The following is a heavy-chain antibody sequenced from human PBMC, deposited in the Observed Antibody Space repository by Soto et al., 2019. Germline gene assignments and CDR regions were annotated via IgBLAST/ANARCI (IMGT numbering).Heavy chain of an antibody. CDR1: GGTFSSYA. D-gene: IGHD2-15*01. J-gene: IGHJ6*02. CDR2: IIPIFGTA. V-gene: IGHV1-69*13. CDR3: ASVETQRYYYGMDV. Sequence: EASVKVSCKASGGTFSSYAISWVRQAPGQGLEWMGGIIPIFGTADYAQKFQGRVTITADESTSTAYMELSSLRSEDTAVYYCASVETQRYYYGMDVWGQGTTVTVSS.